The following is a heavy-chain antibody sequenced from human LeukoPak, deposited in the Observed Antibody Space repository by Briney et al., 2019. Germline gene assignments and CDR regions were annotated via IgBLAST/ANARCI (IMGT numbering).Heavy chain of an antibody. CDR1: GFTFSSYG. CDR2: ISGSGYNT. CDR3: AKHSGSYFIYYVDS. J-gene: IGHJ4*02. V-gene: IGHV3-23*01. D-gene: IGHD1-26*01. Sequence: GGSLRLSCAASGFTFSSYGMSWVRQAPGKGLEWVSTISGSGYNTYYADSVKGRFSISRDNSANTLYLHMSSLRAEDTALYYFAKHSGSYFIYYVDSWGQGTLVTVSS.